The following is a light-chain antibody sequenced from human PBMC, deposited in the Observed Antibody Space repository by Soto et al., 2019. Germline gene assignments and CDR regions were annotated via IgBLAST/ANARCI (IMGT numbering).Light chain of an antibody. CDR3: SSYTSSSPYV. V-gene: IGLV2-14*01. Sequence: QSALTQPASVSGSPGQSITISCSGTSSDVGSYDHVAWYQQFPGKTPKLMIYEVSNRPSGVSSRFSGSKSGNTASLTISGLQAEDEADYYCSSYTSSSPYVFGTGTKLTVL. CDR1: SSDVGSYDH. CDR2: EVS. J-gene: IGLJ1*01.